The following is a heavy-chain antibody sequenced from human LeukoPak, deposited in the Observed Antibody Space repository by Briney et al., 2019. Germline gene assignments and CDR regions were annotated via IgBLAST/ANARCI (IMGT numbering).Heavy chain of an antibody. J-gene: IGHJ4*02. CDR2: MKPNSGDT. V-gene: IGHV1-8*01. CDR1: GYTFTNYD. Sequence: ASVKVSCKASGYTFTNYDINWVRQAAGQGLEWVGWMKPNSGDTGYAQKFQGRVTMTTNISITTAYMELSSLTSEDTAVYYCARAPPESTARDYWGQGTLVTVSS. CDR3: ARAPPESTARDY. D-gene: IGHD2-21*02.